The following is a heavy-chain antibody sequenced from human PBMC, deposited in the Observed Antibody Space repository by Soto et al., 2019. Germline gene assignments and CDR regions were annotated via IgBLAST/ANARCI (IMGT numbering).Heavy chain of an antibody. J-gene: IGHJ4*02. CDR1: GFTFSTYT. CDR3: ADLQYSSGY. Sequence: QVQLVESGGGVVQTGRSLRLSCAASGFTFSTYTLHWVRQAPGKGLEWVAVISYDGSNKDYADSVKGRFTISRDKSKNTLYLQMNSLRGEDTAVYYCADLQYSSGYWGQGTLVTVSS. CDR2: ISYDGSNK. D-gene: IGHD6-19*01. V-gene: IGHV3-30-3*01.